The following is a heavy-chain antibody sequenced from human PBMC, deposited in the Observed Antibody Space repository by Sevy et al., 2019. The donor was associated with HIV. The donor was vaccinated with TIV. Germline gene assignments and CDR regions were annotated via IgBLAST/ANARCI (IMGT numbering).Heavy chain of an antibody. J-gene: IGHJ5*02. D-gene: IGHD3-22*01. CDR3: ASEAYYYDSGGDIGFDP. V-gene: IGHV3-48*02. Sequence: GGSLRLSCKVSGFTFSVYTMHWVRQAPGKGLEWVSSISRTITTYYADSVRGRLTISRVNANNSLYLEMNSLRDGETAVYDCASEAYYYDSGGDIGFDPWGQGTLVTVSS. CDR2: ISRTITT. CDR1: GFTFSVYT.